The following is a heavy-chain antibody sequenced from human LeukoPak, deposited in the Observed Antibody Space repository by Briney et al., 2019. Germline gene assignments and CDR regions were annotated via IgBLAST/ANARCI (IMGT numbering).Heavy chain of an antibody. CDR3: ARGPVRLARPYDY. CDR1: RGSLSGAY. CDR2: INHTGST. J-gene: IGHJ4*02. Sequence: SETLSLTCTVQRGSLSGAYWTWIRQPPGKGLEWIGEINHTGSTDYNPSFKSRVTMSADTPKNQLSLNLTSVTAADTAVYYCARGPVRLARPYDYWGQGILVTVSS. D-gene: IGHD3-9*01. V-gene: IGHV4-34*01.